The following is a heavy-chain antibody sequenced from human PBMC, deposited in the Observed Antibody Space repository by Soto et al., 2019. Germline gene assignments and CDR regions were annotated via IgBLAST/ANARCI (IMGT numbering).Heavy chain of an antibody. CDR3: VSTMSFDY. J-gene: IGHJ4*02. V-gene: IGHV4-34*01. D-gene: IGHD3-10*02. CDR2: INQSGST. Sequence: PSETLSLTCAVYGGSFSGYYWSWVRQPPGKGLEWIGEINQSGSTNYNPSLKSRVTISIDTSKKQFSLNLSSVTAADTAVYYCVSTMSFDYWGQGTLVTVSS. CDR1: GGSFSGYY.